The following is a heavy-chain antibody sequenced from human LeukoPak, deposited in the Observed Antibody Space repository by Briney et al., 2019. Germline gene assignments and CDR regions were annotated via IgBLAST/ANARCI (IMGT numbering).Heavy chain of an antibody. V-gene: IGHV1-2*02. D-gene: IGHD1-14*01. J-gene: IGHJ4*02. Sequence: GASVKVSCKASGYTFTGYYMHWVRQAPGQGLEWMGWINPSSRSTDYAQKFQGRVTMTRDTSISTAYMELSRLRSDDTAVYHCARDIGHHGPLDYWGQGALVTVSS. CDR1: GYTFTGYY. CDR3: ARDIGHHGPLDY. CDR2: INPSSRST.